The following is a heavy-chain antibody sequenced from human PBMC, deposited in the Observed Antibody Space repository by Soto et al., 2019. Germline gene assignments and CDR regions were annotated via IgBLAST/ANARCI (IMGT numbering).Heavy chain of an antibody. CDR2: IYYSGST. J-gene: IGHJ4*02. CDR1: GGSVSSGSYY. CDR3: ARGDDSSGYYKALDY. V-gene: IGHV4-61*01. D-gene: IGHD3-22*01. Sequence: SETLSLTCTVSGGSVSSGSYYWSWIRQPPGKGLEWIGYIYYSGSTNYNPSLKSRVTISVDTSKNQFSLKLSSVTAADSAVYYCARGDDSSGYYKALDYWGQGTLVTVSS.